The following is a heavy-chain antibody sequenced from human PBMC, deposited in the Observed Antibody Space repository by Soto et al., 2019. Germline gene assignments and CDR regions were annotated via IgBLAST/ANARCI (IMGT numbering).Heavy chain of an antibody. J-gene: IGHJ4*02. D-gene: IGHD7-27*01. Sequence: SETLSLTCTVSGGSISSYYWSWIRQPPGKGLEWIGYIYYSGSTNYNPSLKSRVTISVDTSKNQFSLKLSSVTAADTAVYYCARGFERRAKLGSIFDYWGQGTLVTVSS. CDR2: IYYSGST. CDR1: GGSISSYY. V-gene: IGHV4-59*01. CDR3: ARGFERRAKLGSIFDY.